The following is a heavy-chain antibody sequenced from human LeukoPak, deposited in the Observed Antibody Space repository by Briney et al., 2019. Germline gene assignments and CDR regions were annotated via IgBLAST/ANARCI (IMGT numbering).Heavy chain of an antibody. J-gene: IGHJ4*02. V-gene: IGHV3-30*04. Sequence: GGSLRLSCAASDFPFIGYTMHWVRQAPGKGLEWVAFISNDGNNKYSADAVKGRFTISRDNSKNTLFLEMSNLRPEDTAVYYCARPGHGNYGPVGYWGQGTLVTVSS. CDR3: ARPGHGNYGPVGY. CDR1: DFPFIGYT. D-gene: IGHD3-22*01. CDR2: ISNDGNNK.